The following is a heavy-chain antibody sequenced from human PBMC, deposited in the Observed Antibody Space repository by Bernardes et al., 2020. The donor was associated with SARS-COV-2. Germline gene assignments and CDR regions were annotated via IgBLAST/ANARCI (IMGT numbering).Heavy chain of an antibody. V-gene: IGHV4-39*02. CDR2: IYYSGST. D-gene: IGHD3-3*01. CDR1: GGSISSSSYY. J-gene: IGHJ6*02. Sequence: SETLSLTCTVSGGSISSSSYYWGWIRQPPGKGLEWIGSIYYSGSTYYNPSLKSRVTISVDTSKNQFSLKLSSVTAADTAVYYCARDSLRIPTIFGVDQYYYYGMDVWGQGTTVTVSS. CDR3: ARDSLRIPTIFGVDQYYYYGMDV.